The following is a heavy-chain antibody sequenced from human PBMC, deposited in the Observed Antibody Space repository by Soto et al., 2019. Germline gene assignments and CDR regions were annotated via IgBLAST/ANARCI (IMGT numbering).Heavy chain of an antibody. CDR1: GLTFTSYA. Sequence: PGGSLRLSCAASGLTFTSYAMSWVRQAPGKGLEWVSAISGSGVNTYYADSVKGRFTISRDNSKNTLFLQMNSLRAEDTAVYYCCITMIVVVDTAYDHWGQGTLVTVSS. D-gene: IGHD3-22*01. J-gene: IGHJ4*02. CDR3: CITMIVVVDTAYDH. CDR2: ISGSGVNT. V-gene: IGHV3-23*01.